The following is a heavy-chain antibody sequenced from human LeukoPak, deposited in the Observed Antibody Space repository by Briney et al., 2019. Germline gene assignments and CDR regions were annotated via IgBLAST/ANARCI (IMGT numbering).Heavy chain of an antibody. CDR3: AKPYNYGYKGFFDY. V-gene: IGHV3-23*01. CDR1: GITFSSYA. CDR2: ISGSGETT. J-gene: IGHJ4*02. Sequence: GGSLRLSCAASGITFSSYAMNWVRQAPGKGLEWVSAISGSGETTYYADSVKGRFTISRDNSKNTRYMQMNSLRVEDTAVYYCAKPYNYGYKGFFDYWGQGILVTVSS. D-gene: IGHD1-20*01.